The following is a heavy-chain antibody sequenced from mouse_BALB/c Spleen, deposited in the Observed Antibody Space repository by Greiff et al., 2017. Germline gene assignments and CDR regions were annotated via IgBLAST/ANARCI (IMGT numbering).Heavy chain of an antibody. CDR1: GYTFTSYW. J-gene: IGHJ4*01. V-gene: IGHV1-7*01. Sequence: QVQLQQSGAELAKPGASVKMSCKASGYTFTSYWMHWVKQRPGQGLEWIGYINPSTGYTEYNQKFKDKATLTADNSSSTAYMQLSSLTSEDSAVYYCASKKYYGSSYAMDYWGQGTSVTVSS. CDR3: ASKKYYGSSYAMDY. CDR2: INPSTGYT. D-gene: IGHD1-1*01.